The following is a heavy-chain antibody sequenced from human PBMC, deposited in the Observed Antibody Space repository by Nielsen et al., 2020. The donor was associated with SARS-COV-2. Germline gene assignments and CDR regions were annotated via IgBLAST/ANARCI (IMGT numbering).Heavy chain of an antibody. V-gene: IGHV3-33*01. CDR1: GFTFSRYA. J-gene: IGHJ4*02. CDR2: IWFDGSNK. Sequence: GESLKISCAASGFTFSRYAMNWVRQAPGKGLEWVAVIWFDGSNKYYADFVKDRFTISRDNSKNTLYLEMKSLRAEDTAVYYCAREGHSQSVIVINSYVDYWGQGTLVTVSS. D-gene: IGHD3-10*01. CDR3: AREGHSQSVIVINSYVDY.